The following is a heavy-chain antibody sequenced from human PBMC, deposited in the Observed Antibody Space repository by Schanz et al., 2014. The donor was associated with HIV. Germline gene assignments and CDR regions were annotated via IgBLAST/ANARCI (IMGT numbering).Heavy chain of an antibody. CDR2: ISYDGSNK. D-gene: IGHD3-16*01. CDR3: ARVANWDYYGMDV. V-gene: IGHV3-30*03. CDR1: GFTFSTYG. J-gene: IGHJ6*02. Sequence: QVQLVESGGGVVQPGRSLRLSWAASGFTFSTYGMHWVRQGPGKGLEWVAFISYDGSNKYYADSVKGRFTISRDNSKNTLFLQMNSLRGEDTAVYYCARVANWDYYGMDVWGRGTTVTVSS.